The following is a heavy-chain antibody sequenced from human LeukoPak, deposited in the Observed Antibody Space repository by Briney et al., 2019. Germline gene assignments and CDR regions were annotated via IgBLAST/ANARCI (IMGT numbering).Heavy chain of an antibody. V-gene: IGHV4-39*07. D-gene: IGHD1-26*01. J-gene: IGHJ5*02. CDR2: IYYSGST. Sequence: SETLSLTCTVSGGSISSSSYYWGWIRQPPGKGLEWIGSIYYSGSTYYNPSLKSRVTISVDTSKNQFSLKLSSVTAADTAVYYCARSVSGSPLGWLDPWGQGTLVTVSS. CDR3: ARSVSGSPLGWLDP. CDR1: GGSISSSSYY.